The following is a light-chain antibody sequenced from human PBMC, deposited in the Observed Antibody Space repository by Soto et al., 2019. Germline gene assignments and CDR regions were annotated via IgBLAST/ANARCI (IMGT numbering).Light chain of an antibody. CDR2: KAS. Sequence: DIQMTQSPSTLSASVGDRVTITCRASQSINRWLAWYQQKPGKAPKLLIYKASSLESGVPSRFSGDGLGTEFSLSISSLQPDDFATYYCQQYSTYPYIFGQGTKVGIK. V-gene: IGKV1-5*03. CDR3: QQYSTYPYI. J-gene: IGKJ2*01. CDR1: QSINRW.